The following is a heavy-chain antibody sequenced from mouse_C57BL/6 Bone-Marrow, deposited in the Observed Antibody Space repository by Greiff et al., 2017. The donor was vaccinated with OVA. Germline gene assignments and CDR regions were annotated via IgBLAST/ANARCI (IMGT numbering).Heavy chain of an antibody. V-gene: IGHV1-81*01. D-gene: IGHD3-1*01. Sequence: QVQLKESGAELARPGASVKLSCKASGYTFTSYGISWVKQRTGQGLEWIGEIYPRSGNTYYNEKFKGKATLTADKSSSTAYMELRSLTSEDSAVYFCARPRISDYAMDYWGQGTSVTVSS. CDR3: ARPRISDYAMDY. J-gene: IGHJ4*01. CDR1: GYTFTSYG. CDR2: IYPRSGNT.